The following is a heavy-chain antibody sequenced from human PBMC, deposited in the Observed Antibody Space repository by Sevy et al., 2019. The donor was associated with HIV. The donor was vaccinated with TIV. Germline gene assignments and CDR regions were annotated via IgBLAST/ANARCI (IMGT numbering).Heavy chain of an antibody. Sequence: LLQPSETLSLTCTVSGGSISSYYWSWIRQPPGKGLEWIGYIYYSGSTNYNPSLKSRVTISVDTSKNQFSLKLSSVTAADTAVYYCARERVIFGVVTSYYFDYWGQGTLVTVSS. CDR1: GGSISSYY. J-gene: IGHJ4*02. CDR2: IYYSGST. V-gene: IGHV4-59*01. D-gene: IGHD3-3*01. CDR3: ARERVIFGVVTSYYFDY.